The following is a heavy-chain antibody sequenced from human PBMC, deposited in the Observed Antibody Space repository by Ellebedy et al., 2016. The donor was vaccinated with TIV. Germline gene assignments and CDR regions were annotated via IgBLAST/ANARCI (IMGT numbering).Heavy chain of an antibody. CDR3: AREPNYYDSSGYGTENDY. J-gene: IGHJ4*02. Sequence: GGSLRLXXAASGFTFSSYGMHWVRQAPGKGLEWVAVIWYDGSNKYYADSVKGRFTISRDNSKNTLYLQMNSLRAEDTAVYYCAREPNYYDSSGYGTENDYWGQGTLVTVSS. CDR1: GFTFSSYG. CDR2: IWYDGSNK. D-gene: IGHD3-22*01. V-gene: IGHV3-33*01.